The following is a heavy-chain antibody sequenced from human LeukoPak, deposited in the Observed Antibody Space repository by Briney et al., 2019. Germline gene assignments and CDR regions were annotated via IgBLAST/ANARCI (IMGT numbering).Heavy chain of an antibody. V-gene: IGHV1-46*01. D-gene: IGHD1-1*01. J-gene: IGHJ3*02. CDR2: ISPSGAST. CDR3: ARHTTGYNSPRDSFNI. Sequence: ASVKVSCKASGYTFTSYYMHWVRHAPGQGLEWMGMISPSGASTSYAQKFQGRVTMTRDVSTSTVYMELSSLRSEDTAVYYCARHTTGYNSPRDSFNIWGQGTMVTVSS. CDR1: GYTFTSYY.